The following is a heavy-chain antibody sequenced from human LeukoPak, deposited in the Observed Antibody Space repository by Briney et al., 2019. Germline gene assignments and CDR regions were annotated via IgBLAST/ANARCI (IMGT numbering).Heavy chain of an antibody. Sequence: GGSLRLSCAASGFTFSSYAMSWVRQAPGKGLEWVSAISGSGGSTYYADSVKGRFTISRDNAKNSLYLQMNSLRAEDTAVYYCARDPVNSYGYVYFDYWGQGTLVTVSS. CDR1: GFTFSSYA. J-gene: IGHJ4*02. CDR3: ARDPVNSYGYVYFDY. D-gene: IGHD5-18*01. CDR2: ISGSGGST. V-gene: IGHV3-23*01.